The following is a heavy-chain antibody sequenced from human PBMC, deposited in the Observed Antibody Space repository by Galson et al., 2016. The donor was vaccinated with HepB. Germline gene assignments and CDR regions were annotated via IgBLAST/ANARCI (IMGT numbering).Heavy chain of an antibody. J-gene: IGHJ4*02. CDR3: VKGGSYGVPFDY. V-gene: IGHV3-23*01. CDR2: TSGSAGIT. CDR1: GFTFRTA. D-gene: IGHD3-16*01. Sequence: SLRLSCAASGFTFRTAMSWVRQAPGKGLEWVSGTSGSAGITYYGDSVKGRFTISRDKSKNTLYLQMNSLRADDTGTYYCVKGGSYGVPFDYWGEGTLVTVSS.